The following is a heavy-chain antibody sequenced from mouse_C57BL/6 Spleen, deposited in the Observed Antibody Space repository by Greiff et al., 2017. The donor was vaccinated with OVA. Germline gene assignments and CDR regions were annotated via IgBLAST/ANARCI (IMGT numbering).Heavy chain of an antibody. J-gene: IGHJ1*03. Sequence: EVQLQQSVAELVRPGASVKLSCTASGFNIKNTYMHWVKQRPEQGLEWIGRIDPANGNTKYAPKFQGKATITADTASNPAYLQLSSLTSEDTAIYYCARYRYYYGSSDWYFDVWGTGTTVTVSS. CDR1: GFNIKNTY. CDR2: IDPANGNT. D-gene: IGHD1-1*01. V-gene: IGHV14-3*01. CDR3: ARYRYYYGSSDWYFDV.